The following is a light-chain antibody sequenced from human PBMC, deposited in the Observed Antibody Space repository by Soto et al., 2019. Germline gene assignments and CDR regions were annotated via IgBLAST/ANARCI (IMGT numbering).Light chain of an antibody. CDR1: SGSVSTSYY. V-gene: IGLV8-61*01. J-gene: IGLJ3*02. CDR2: STN. CDR3: VLYMGSGIWV. Sequence: QAVVTQEPSFSVSPGGTVTLTCGLSSGSVSTSYYPSWYQQTPGQAPRTLIYSTNTRSSGVPDRFSGSILGNKAALTITGAQADDESVYYCVLYMGSGIWVFGGGTQLTVL.